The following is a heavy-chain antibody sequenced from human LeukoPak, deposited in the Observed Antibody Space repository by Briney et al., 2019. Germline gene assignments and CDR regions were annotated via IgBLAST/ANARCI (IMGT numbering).Heavy chain of an antibody. CDR1: GGTFSSYA. CDR2: IIPILGIA. D-gene: IGHD2-2*01. V-gene: IGHV1-69*04. CDR3: ARFNRVPAAMIAYDDY. J-gene: IGHJ4*02. Sequence: SVKVSCKASGGTFSSYAISWVRQAPGQGLEWMGRIIPILGIANYAQKFQGRVTITADKSTSTAYMELSSLRSEDTAVYYCARFNRVPAAMIAYDDYWGQGTLVTVSS.